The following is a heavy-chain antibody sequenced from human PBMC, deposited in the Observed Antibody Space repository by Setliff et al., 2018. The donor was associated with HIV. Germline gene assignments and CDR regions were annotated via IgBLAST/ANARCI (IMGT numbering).Heavy chain of an antibody. D-gene: IGHD4-4*01. CDR3: ATDDYNGDSFDN. J-gene: IGHJ4*02. CDR1: GYTFTTYG. Sequence: ASVKVSCKASGYTFTTYGIKWVRQAPGQGLEWMGWISSYNGNTNYAQRLQGRVTMTTDTSTSTAYMEVRSLRSDDTAVYYCATDDYNGDSFDNWGQGTLVTVSS. V-gene: IGHV1-18*01. CDR2: ISSYNGNT.